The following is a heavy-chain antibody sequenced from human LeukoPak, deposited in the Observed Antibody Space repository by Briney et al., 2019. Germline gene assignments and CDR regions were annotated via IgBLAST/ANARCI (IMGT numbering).Heavy chain of an antibody. D-gene: IGHD2-8*01. CDR1: GFAFDDFA. V-gene: IGHV3-49*04. Sequence: PGGSLRLSCTTSGFAFDDFAMSWVRQPAGKGLEWVGFIRRRAYGGAAEYAVSVKGRFIISRDDSKGIAYLQMNSLKTEDTAVYYCSRNGLVDFDYWGQGSRVIVSP. CDR2: IRRRAYGGAA. CDR3: SRNGLVDFDY. J-gene: IGHJ4*02.